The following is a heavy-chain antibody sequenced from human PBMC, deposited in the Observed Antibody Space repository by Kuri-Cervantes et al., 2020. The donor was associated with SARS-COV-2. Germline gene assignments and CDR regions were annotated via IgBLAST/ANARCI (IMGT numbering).Heavy chain of an antibody. CDR1: GYTFTGYY. Sequence: APVKVSCKASGYTFTGYYMHWVRQAPGQGLEWIGWINPNSGGTNYAQKFQGRVTMTRDTSISTAYMELSRLRSDDTAVYYCARDWAYVDPGYFDYWGQGTLVTVSS. CDR3: ARDWAYVDPGYFDY. D-gene: IGHD3-10*01. J-gene: IGHJ4*02. CDR2: INPNSGGT. V-gene: IGHV1-2*02.